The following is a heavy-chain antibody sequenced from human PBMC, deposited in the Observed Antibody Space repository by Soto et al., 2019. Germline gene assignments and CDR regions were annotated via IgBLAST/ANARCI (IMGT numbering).Heavy chain of an antibody. CDR2: INHSGST. D-gene: IGHD1-7*01. V-gene: IGHV4-34*01. CDR1: GGSFSGYY. J-gene: IGHJ5*02. Sequence: QVQLQQWGAGLLKPSETLSLTCAVYGGSFSGYYWSWIRQPPGKGLEWIGEINHSGSTNYNPSLTSRVTISVETPKSQFSLKLSSVTAADTAVYYCARGLGITGTTGWFDPWGQGTLVTVSS. CDR3: ARGLGITGTTGWFDP.